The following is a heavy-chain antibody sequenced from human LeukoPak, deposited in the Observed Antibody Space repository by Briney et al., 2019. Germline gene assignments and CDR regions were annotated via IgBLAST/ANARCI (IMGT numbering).Heavy chain of an antibody. Sequence: GASVKVSCKASGYTFTGYYMHWVRQAPGQGLEWMGWINPNSGGTNYAQKFQGWVTMTRDTSISTAYMELSRLRSDDTAVYYCARVGRLGELSFLFDYWGQGTLVTVSS. CDR3: ARVGRLGELSFLFDY. D-gene: IGHD3-16*02. V-gene: IGHV1-2*04. J-gene: IGHJ4*02. CDR2: INPNSGGT. CDR1: GYTFTGYY.